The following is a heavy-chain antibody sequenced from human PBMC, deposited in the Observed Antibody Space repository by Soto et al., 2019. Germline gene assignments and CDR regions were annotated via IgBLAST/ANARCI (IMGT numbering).Heavy chain of an antibody. CDR2: IKGDGTRD. CDR1: GFSCNRDW. CDR3: GRDLSRLCSSVWSDVFEL. D-gene: IGHD2-2*01. J-gene: IGHJ3*01. V-gene: IGHV3-7*04. Sequence: EVQLVESGGALVQPGTSLRLSCVGSGFSCNRDWMTWVRQAPGKGLEWVVNIKGDGTRDNYVDSVKCRVTISRDNAKNSLVLQTHSLRVEQPALCYLGRDLSRLCSSVWSDVFELRGQGAGVSVSS.